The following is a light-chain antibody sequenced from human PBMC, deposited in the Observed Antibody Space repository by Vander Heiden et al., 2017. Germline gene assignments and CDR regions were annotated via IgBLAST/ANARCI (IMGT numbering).Light chain of an antibody. CDR1: QSISSY. V-gene: IGKV1-39*01. J-gene: IGKJ4*01. CDR3: QQSDSTPLT. CDR2: AAS. Sequence: DIHLTMSPPSLSASVGDRVTITCRASQSISSYLDWYQQKPGKAPKLLIYAASSRESGIPARFSGSGSGTDFTLTISSLQPEDFATYYCQQSDSTPLTFGGGTKVEIK.